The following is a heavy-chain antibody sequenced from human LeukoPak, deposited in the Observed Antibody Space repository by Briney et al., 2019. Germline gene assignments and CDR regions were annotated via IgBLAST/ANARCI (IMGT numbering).Heavy chain of an antibody. J-gene: IGHJ3*02. V-gene: IGHV3-48*01. CDR2: ISSSSSTI. D-gene: IGHD3-10*01. CDR3: SGSSGSYYMDAFDI. Sequence: PGGSLRLSCAASGFTFSSYSMNWVRQAPGKGLEWVSYISSSSSTIYYADSVKGRFTISRDNAKNSLYLQMNSLRGEDTAVYYCSGSSGSYYMDAFDIWGQGTMVTVSS. CDR1: GFTFSSYS.